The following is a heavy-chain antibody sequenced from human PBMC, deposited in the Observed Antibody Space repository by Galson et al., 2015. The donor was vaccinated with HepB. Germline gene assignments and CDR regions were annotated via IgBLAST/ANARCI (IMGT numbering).Heavy chain of an antibody. D-gene: IGHD3-9*01. V-gene: IGHV1-69*13. CDR2: IIPVFGPE. CDR1: GGTFSSSP. CDR3: VRGHFATTQLWIKPPPLRYFGMDV. Sequence: SLKVSCKASGGTFSSSPISWVRQAPGQGLEWMGGIIPVFGPETYAQRFPGRVTITAEESTSTVYMGLSNLASQDTAIYYCVRGHFATTQLWIKPPPLRYFGMDVWGQGTTVIVSS. J-gene: IGHJ6*02.